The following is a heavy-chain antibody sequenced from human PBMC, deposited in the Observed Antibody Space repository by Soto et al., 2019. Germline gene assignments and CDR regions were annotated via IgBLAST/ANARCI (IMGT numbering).Heavy chain of an antibody. CDR2: VYYGGAIFYSGNI. CDR3: VRYDRINMKPYSPEGFHI. Sequence: SETLSLTCAVSGDSISSSNSHWGWTRQPPGKGLEYIGSVYYGGAIFYSGNIYYNPSLKSRVTISVDTSKNQFSLRLSSVTAADTGVYYCVRYDRINMKPYSPEGFHIWGQGTMVTVSS. J-gene: IGHJ3*02. V-gene: IGHV4-39*01. D-gene: IGHD3-3*02. CDR1: GDSISSSNSH.